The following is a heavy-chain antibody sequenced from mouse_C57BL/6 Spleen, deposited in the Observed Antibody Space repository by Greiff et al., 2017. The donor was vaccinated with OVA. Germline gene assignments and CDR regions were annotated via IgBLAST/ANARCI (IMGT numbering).Heavy chain of an antibody. V-gene: IGHV1-76*01. CDR3: ASLLNYYAMDY. J-gene: IGHJ4*01. CDR2: IYPGSGNT. CDR1: GYTFTDYY. Sequence: QVQLKQSGAELVRPGASVKLSCKASGYTFTDYYINWVKQRPGQGLEWIARIYPGSGNTYYNEKFKGKATLTAEKSSSTAYMQLSSLTSEDSAVYFCASLLNYYAMDYWGQGTSVTVSS. D-gene: IGHD2-1*01.